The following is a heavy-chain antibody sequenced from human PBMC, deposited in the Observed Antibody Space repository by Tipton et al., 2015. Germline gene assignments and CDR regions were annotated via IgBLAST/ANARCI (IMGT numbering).Heavy chain of an antibody. J-gene: IGHJ6*02. CDR3: ARDLEHGMDV. V-gene: IGHV1-69*01. CDR1: GGTFSSYG. Sequence: QLVQSGPEVKKPGSSVKVSCKASGGTFSSYGISWVRQAPGQGLEWMGGIIPIFGTSNYAQKFQGRVTITADESTGTAYMELFSLTSEDTAVYYCARDLEHGMDVWGQGTTVTVS. CDR2: IIPIFGTS.